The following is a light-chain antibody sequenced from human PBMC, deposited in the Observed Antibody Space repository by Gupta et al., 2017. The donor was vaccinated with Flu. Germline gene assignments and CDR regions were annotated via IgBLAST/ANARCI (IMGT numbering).Light chain of an antibody. CDR2: EDH. V-gene: IGLV6-57*03. Sequence: NFMLTQPLSVSESPGTTVTIPCTRTRGSIAANTLPWYQQRPGRAPTIVSYEDHQSPSGVPERFSGSVDTASNSASLTISGLRTEDEADYFCQSYTGNSVVFGGGTKVTVL. CDR3: QSYTGNSVV. J-gene: IGLJ3*02. CDR1: RGSIAANT.